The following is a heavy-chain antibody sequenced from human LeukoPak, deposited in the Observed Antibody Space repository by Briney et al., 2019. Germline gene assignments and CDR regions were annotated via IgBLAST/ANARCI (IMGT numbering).Heavy chain of an antibody. CDR3: VRERLGNCSGGNCHGADY. CDR1: GGTFSSYA. D-gene: IGHD2-15*01. CDR2: IIPIFGTA. V-gene: IGHV1-69*01. J-gene: IGHJ4*02. Sequence: EASVTVSCKASGGTFSSYAISWVRQAPGQGLEWMGGIIPIFGTANYPQKFQGRVTITADESTSTAYMELRNLRSDDTAVYYCVRERLGNCSGGNCHGADYWGQGALVTVSS.